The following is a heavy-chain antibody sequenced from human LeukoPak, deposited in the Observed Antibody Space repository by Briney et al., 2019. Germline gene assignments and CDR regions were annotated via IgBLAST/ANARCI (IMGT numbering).Heavy chain of an antibody. CDR3: ARDAGRSYSTFVQ. Sequence: SVKVSCKATGGTFSSYGVSWVRQAPGQGLEWMGGIIPIFGTANYAQKSQGRVTITADESTSTAYVELSSLRSEDTAVYYCARDAGRSYSTFVQWGQGALVTVSS. CDR2: IIPIFGTA. V-gene: IGHV1-69*13. J-gene: IGHJ4*02. CDR1: GGTFSSYG. D-gene: IGHD3-10*01.